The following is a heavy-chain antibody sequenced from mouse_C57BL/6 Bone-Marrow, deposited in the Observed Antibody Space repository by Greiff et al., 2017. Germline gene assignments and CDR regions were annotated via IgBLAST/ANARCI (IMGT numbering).Heavy chain of an antibody. CDR3: ARGEIYDGYYWYFDV. V-gene: IGHV1-42*01. J-gene: IGHJ1*03. CDR1: GYSFTGYY. D-gene: IGHD2-3*01. CDR2: INPSTGGT. Sequence: VHVKQSGPELVKPGASVKISCKASGYSFTGYYMNWVKQSPEKSLEWIGEINPSTGGTTYNQKFKAKATLTVDKSSSTAYMQLKSLTSEDSAVYYCARGEIYDGYYWYFDVWGTGTTVTVSS.